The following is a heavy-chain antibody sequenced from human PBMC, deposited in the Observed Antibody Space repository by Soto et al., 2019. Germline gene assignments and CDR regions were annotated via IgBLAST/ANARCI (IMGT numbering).Heavy chain of an antibody. CDR3: ARDGGYRKWLFSFVGY. Sequence: QVQLVESGGGVVQPGRSLRLSCAASGFTFSSYAMHWVHQAPGKGLEWVAVISYDGSKKYYADSVKGRFTISRDNSKNTLYLQMNSLSAEDTAVYYCARDGGYRKWLFSFVGYWGQGTLVTVSS. V-gene: IGHV3-30-3*01. D-gene: IGHD3-22*01. CDR2: ISYDGSKK. J-gene: IGHJ4*02. CDR1: GFTFSSYA.